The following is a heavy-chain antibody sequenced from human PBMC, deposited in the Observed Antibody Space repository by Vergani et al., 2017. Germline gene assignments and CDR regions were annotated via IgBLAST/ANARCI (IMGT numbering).Heavy chain of an antibody. CDR3: ARDCSGGSCYAYYFDY. D-gene: IGHD2-15*01. CDR2: ISSSSSTI. V-gene: IGHV3-21*01. J-gene: IGHJ4*02. CDR1: GFTFSSYS. Sequence: EVQLVESGGGLVKPGGSLRLSCAASGFTFSSYSMNWVRQAPGKGLEWVSSISSSSSTIYYADSVKGRFTISRDNAKNSLYLQMNSLRDEDTAVYYCARDCSGGSCYAYYFDYWGQGTLVTVSS.